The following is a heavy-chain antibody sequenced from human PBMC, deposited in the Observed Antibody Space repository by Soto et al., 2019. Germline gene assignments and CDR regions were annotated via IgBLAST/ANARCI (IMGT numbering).Heavy chain of an antibody. CDR1: GGSISSSSYY. J-gene: IGHJ5*02. D-gene: IGHD3-3*01. CDR3: ARFVLNDFWTTYNWFDL. V-gene: IGHV4-39*01. Sequence: PSETLSLTSTVSGGSISSSSYYWGWIRQPPGKGLEWIGSIYYSGSTYYNPSLKSRVTISVDTSKNQFSLKLSSVTAADTAVYYCARFVLNDFWTTYNWFDLWGQGTLVTVSS. CDR2: IYYSGST.